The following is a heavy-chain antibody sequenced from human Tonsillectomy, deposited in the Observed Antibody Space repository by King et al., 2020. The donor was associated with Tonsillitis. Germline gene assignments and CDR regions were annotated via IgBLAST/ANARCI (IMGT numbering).Heavy chain of an antibody. Sequence: QLQESGPGLVKPSETLSLTCTVSGGSISSSSYYWGWIRQPPGKGLEWIGSIYYSGSTYYNPSLKSRVTISVDTSKNQFSLKLSSVTAADTAGYYCARGGYDYEWDYWGQGTLVTVSS. V-gene: IGHV4-39*01. D-gene: IGHD5-12*01. J-gene: IGHJ4*02. CDR3: ARGGYDYEWDY. CDR1: GGSISSSSYY. CDR2: IYYSGST.